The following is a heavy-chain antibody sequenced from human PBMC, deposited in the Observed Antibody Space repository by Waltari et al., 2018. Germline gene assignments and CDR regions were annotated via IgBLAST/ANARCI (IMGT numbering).Heavy chain of an antibody. CDR3: ARDKDGYSIFDY. D-gene: IGHD4-4*01. J-gene: IGHJ4*02. Sequence: EVQLVESGGGLVQPGGSLRLSCAASGFTFRSYEMNWVRQAPGKGLEWVSYISSSGSTIYYADSVKGRFTISRDNAKNSLYLQMNSLRAEDTAVYYCARDKDGYSIFDYWGQGTLVTVSS. V-gene: IGHV3-48*03. CDR1: GFTFRSYE. CDR2: ISSSGSTI.